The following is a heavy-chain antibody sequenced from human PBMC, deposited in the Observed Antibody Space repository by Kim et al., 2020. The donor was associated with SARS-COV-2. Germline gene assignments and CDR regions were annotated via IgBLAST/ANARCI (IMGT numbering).Heavy chain of an antibody. CDR3: ARYDYVWGSYRYTIDY. D-gene: IGHD3-16*02. J-gene: IGHJ4*02. CDR1: GYSFTSYW. CDR2: IYPGDSDT. Sequence: GESLKISCKGSGYSFTSYWIGWVRQMPGKGLEWMGIIYPGDSDTRYSPSFQGQVTISADKSISTAYLQWSSLKASDTAMYYCARYDYVWGSYRYTIDYWGQGTLVTVSS. V-gene: IGHV5-51*01.